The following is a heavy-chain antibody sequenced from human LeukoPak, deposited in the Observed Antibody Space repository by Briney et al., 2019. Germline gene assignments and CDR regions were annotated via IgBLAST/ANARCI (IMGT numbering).Heavy chain of an antibody. Sequence: ASVKVSCKTSGYTFTGYYMHWVRQAPGQGLEWMGWINPNSGGTKYAQKFQGRVTMTRDTSISTAYMELSRLRSDDTAVYYCARVISYYYDGTNYSYYFDYWGQGTLVTVSS. D-gene: IGHD3-22*01. CDR1: GYTFTGYY. CDR2: INPNSGGT. V-gene: IGHV1-2*02. CDR3: ARVISYYYDGTNYSYYFDY. J-gene: IGHJ4*02.